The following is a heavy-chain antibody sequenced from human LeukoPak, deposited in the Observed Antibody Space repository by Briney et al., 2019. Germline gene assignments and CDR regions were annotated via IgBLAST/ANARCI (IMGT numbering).Heavy chain of an antibody. CDR1: GYTFTSYG. CDR2: LNPQTGDT. CDR3: ARGSRYHDWLSPLDS. J-gene: IGHJ4*02. D-gene: IGHD3-9*01. V-gene: IGHV1-2*02. Sequence: ASVKVSCKSSGYTFTSYGISWVRQAPGQGLEWMGWLNPQTGDTHFAQKFQGRVTFTRDTSISTAYMAMSRLRSDDTAVFYCARGSRYHDWLSPLDSWGQGTLVTVSS.